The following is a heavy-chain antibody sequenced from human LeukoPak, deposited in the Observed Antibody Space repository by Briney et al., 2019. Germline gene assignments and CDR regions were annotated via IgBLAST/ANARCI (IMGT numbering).Heavy chain of an antibody. Sequence: GGSLRLSCAASGFTFSSYGMHWVRQAPGKGLEWVAVIWYDGSNRYYADSVKGRFTISRDNSKNTLYLQMNSLRAEDTAVYYCARAFFVTYYYDSSGYYPDFEYWGQGTLVTVSS. J-gene: IGHJ4*02. CDR1: GFTFSSYG. CDR3: ARAFFVTYYYDSSGYYPDFEY. D-gene: IGHD3-22*01. V-gene: IGHV3-33*01. CDR2: IWYDGSNR.